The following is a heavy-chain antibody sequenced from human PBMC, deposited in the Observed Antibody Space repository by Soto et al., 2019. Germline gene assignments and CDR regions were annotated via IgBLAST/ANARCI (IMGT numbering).Heavy chain of an antibody. CDR1: GGSISSYY. J-gene: IGHJ6*02. Sequence: SETLSLTCTVSGGSISSYYWSWIRQPPGKGLEWIGYIYYSGSTNYNPSLKSRVTISVDTSKNQFSLKLSSVTAADTAVYYCARDGYNFDYYGIDVWGQGTTVTVSS. V-gene: IGHV4-59*01. CDR3: ARDGYNFDYYGIDV. CDR2: IYYSGST. D-gene: IGHD5-12*01.